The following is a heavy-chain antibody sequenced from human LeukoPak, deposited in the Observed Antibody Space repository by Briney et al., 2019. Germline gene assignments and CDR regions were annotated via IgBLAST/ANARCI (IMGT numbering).Heavy chain of an antibody. D-gene: IGHD6-19*01. V-gene: IGHV1-69*13. CDR2: IIPIFGTA. Sequence: ASVKVSCKASGGTFSSYAISWVRQAPGQGLEWMGGIIPIFGTANYAQKFQGRVTITADESTSTAYMELSSLRSEDTAVYYCATARLEAGWFSLFDYWGQGTLVTVSS. CDR1: GGTFSSYA. J-gene: IGHJ4*02. CDR3: ATARLEAGWFSLFDY.